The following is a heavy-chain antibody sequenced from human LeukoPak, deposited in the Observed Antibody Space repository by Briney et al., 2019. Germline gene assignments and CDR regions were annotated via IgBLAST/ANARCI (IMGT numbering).Heavy chain of an antibody. J-gene: IGHJ4*02. CDR2: IWYDGSNK. D-gene: IGHD3-22*01. CDR3: ARDRGAYYYDSSGLNY. V-gene: IGHV3-33*01. Sequence: PGGSLRLSCAASGFTFSSYGMHWVRQAPGKGLEWVAVIWYDGSNKYYADSVKGRFTTSRDNSKNTLYLQMNSLRAEDTAVYYCARDRGAYYYDSSGLNYWGQGTLVTVSS. CDR1: GFTFSSYG.